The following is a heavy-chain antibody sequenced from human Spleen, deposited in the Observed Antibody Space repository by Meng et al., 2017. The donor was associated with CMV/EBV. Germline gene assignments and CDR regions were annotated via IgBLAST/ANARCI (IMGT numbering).Heavy chain of an antibody. V-gene: IGHV2-5*01. CDR2: IYWNGDK. D-gene: IGHD6-19*01. CDR3: ARSPDPGWRAWFDP. CDR1: GFSLHNTGVG. Sequence: FSGFSLHNTGVGVGWIRQPPRKALEWLALIYWNGDKRYSPSLETKLSVTKDTSKNQVVLTMTNIDPVDTATYYCARSPDPGWRAWFDPWGQGTLVTVSS. J-gene: IGHJ5*02.